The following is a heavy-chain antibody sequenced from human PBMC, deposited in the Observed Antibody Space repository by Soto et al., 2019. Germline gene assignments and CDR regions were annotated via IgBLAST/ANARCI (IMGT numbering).Heavy chain of an antibody. D-gene: IGHD3-3*01. J-gene: IGHJ6*02. CDR1: GYSFTSYW. CDR2: IDPSDSYT. V-gene: IGHV5-10-1*01. Sequence: GESLKISCKGSGYSFTSYWISWVRQMPGKGLEWMGRIDPSDSYTNYSPSFQGHVTISADKSISTAYLQWSSLKASDTAMYYCASRSGYYPYYYDGMDVWGQGTTVTVSS. CDR3: ASRSGYYPYYYDGMDV.